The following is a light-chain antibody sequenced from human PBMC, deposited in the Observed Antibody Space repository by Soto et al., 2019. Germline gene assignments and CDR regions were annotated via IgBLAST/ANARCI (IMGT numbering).Light chain of an antibody. CDR3: QHYNNWPPLFT. V-gene: IGKV3-15*01. J-gene: IGKJ3*01. CDR1: QSVRSN. CDR2: GAS. Sequence: DIVMTQSPATLSVSPGERVTLSCRASQSVRSNIAWYQQKPGQAPRLLIYGASTRATGIPDRFSGSGSGTEFTLSISSLQSEDFAVYYCQHYNNWPPLFTFGPGTKVDIK.